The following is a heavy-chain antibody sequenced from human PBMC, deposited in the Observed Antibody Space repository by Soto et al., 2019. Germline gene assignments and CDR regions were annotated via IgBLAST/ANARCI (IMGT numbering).Heavy chain of an antibody. Sequence: SETLSLTCTVSGGSISSSNYYWSWIRQPPGKGLEWIGYIYYSGSTNYNPSLKSRVTISVDTSKNQFSLKLSSVTAADTAVYYCARGHSSGWIDAFDIWGQGTMVTVSS. CDR2: IYYSGST. D-gene: IGHD6-19*01. J-gene: IGHJ3*02. V-gene: IGHV4-61*01. CDR3: ARGHSSGWIDAFDI. CDR1: GGSISSSNYY.